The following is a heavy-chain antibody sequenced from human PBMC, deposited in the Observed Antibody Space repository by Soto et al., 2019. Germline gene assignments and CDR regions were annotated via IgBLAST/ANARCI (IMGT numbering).Heavy chain of an antibody. CDR2: INPSGGST. V-gene: IGHV1-46*01. CDR1: GYTFTSYY. D-gene: IGHD5-18*01. CDR3: ARVDTAMENYYYGMDV. J-gene: IGHJ6*02. Sequence: SVKVSCKASGYTFTSYYMHWVRQAPGQGLEWMGIINPSGGSTSYAQKFQGRVTMTRDTSTSTVYMELSSLRSEDTAVYYCARVDTAMENYYYGMDVWGQGTTVTV.